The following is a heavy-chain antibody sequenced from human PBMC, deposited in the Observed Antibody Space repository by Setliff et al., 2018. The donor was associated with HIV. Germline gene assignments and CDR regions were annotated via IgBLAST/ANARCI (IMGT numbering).Heavy chain of an antibody. Sequence: SGPTLVNPTQTLTLTCSFSGFSLNTRGMCVSWIRQPPGKALEWLARIDWDDDKYYSTSLKTRLTISKDTSKNQVVLTMTNMDPVDTATYYCARSMITFGGAPIDYWGQGTLVTVSS. D-gene: IGHD3-16*01. V-gene: IGHV2-70*11. CDR1: GFSLNTRGMC. CDR2: IDWDDDK. CDR3: ARSMITFGGAPIDY. J-gene: IGHJ4*02.